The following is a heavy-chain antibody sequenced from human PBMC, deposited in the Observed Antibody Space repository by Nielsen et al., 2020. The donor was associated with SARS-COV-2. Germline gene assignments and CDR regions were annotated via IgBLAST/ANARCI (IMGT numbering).Heavy chain of an antibody. CDR2: FDPEDGET. J-gene: IGHJ4*02. CDR3: ATGGYYDSSGYSFDY. Sequence: VSVKVSCKVSGYTLTELSMHWVRQAPGKGLEWMGGFDPEDGETIYAQKFQGRVTMTEDTSTDTAYMELSSLRSEDTAVYYCATGGYYDSSGYSFDYWGQGTLVTVSS. V-gene: IGHV1-24*01. CDR1: GYTLTELS. D-gene: IGHD3-22*01.